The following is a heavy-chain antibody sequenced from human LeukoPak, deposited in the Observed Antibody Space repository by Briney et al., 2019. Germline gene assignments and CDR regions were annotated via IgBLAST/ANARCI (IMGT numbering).Heavy chain of an antibody. CDR1: GFSFSNYD. CDR2: LGGSGGSR. CDR3: AKHRGQIYYNYYMDA. D-gene: IGHD3-10*01. Sequence: GGSLRLFCAASGFSFSNYDMPWVRQAPGKGLEWVSTLGGSGGSRYYADSVKGRFTMSRDNSNNMLYLQMNSLRAEDTAVYYCAKHRGQIYYNYYMDAWGKGTTVTVS. J-gene: IGHJ6*03. V-gene: IGHV3-23*01.